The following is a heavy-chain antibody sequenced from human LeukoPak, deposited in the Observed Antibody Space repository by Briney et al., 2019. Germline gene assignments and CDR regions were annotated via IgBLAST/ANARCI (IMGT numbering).Heavy chain of an antibody. CDR3: ARGVWRGDMRPVDRGDY. CDR2: ISYDGIYE. D-gene: IGHD3-3*01. Sequence: GSLRLSCAASGFTFSDYTMHWVRQAPGKGLEWVAVISYDGIYEYYADSVKGRFTISRDNPKNTLYLQMNSLRAEDTAVYYCARGVWRGDMRPVDRGDYWGQGTQVTVSS. CDR1: GFTFSDYT. J-gene: IGHJ4*02. V-gene: IGHV3-30-3*01.